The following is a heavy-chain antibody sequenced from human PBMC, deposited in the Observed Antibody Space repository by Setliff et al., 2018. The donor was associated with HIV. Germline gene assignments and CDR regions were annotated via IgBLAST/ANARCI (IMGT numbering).Heavy chain of an antibody. Sequence: PSGTLSLTCTVSGGSIGSYHWAWIRQSPGKGLEYIGNIRHSGYTNYNPSLKSRLNMSVDTSNYQISLKLTAVTAADTAVYYCAREFSERSPNPDHYYYYMDVWGKGTTVTVSS. V-gene: IGHV4-59*01. CDR3: AREFSERSPNPDHYYYYMDV. CDR1: GGSIGSYH. CDR2: IRHSGYT. D-gene: IGHD6-19*01. J-gene: IGHJ6*03.